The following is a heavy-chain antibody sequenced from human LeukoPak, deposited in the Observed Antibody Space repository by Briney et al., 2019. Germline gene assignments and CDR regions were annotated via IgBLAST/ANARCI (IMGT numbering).Heavy chain of an antibody. J-gene: IGHJ4*02. D-gene: IGHD3-22*01. Sequence: PGGSLRLSCAASGFTFSTYAMSWVRQAPGKGLEWVSSISSSGDRTFYADSVKDRFTISRDNVGNTLYLQMSRPRAEDTAVYYCAKDRPNYHESNGHYYRPNGDYWGQGTLVTVSS. V-gene: IGHV3-23*01. CDR1: GFTFSTYA. CDR3: AKDRPNYHESNGHYYRPNGDY. CDR2: ISSSGDRT.